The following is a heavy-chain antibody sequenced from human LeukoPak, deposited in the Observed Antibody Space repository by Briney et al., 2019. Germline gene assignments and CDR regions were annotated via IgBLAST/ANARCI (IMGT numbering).Heavy chain of an antibody. CDR2: IIPIFGTA. CDR3: ARDKAYYDFWSGNYCYYYMDV. CDR1: GGTFSSYA. J-gene: IGHJ6*03. Sequence: ASVKVSCKASGGTFSSYAISWVRQAPGQGLEWMGGIIPIFGTANYAQKFQGRVTITTDESASTAYMELSSLRSEDTAVYYCARDKAYYDFWSGNYCYYYMDVWGKGTTVTVSS. D-gene: IGHD3-3*01. V-gene: IGHV1-69*05.